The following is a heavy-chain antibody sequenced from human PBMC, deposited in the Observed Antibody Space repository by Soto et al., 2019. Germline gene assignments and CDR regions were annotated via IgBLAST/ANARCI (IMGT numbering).Heavy chain of an antibody. J-gene: IGHJ4*02. CDR3: ATGPGSKSLVVVAANPTPWDN. V-gene: IGHV1-8*01. D-gene: IGHD2-15*01. Sequence: ASXKVSCKASGYTFTSYDINWVRQATGQGLEWMGWMNPNSGNTGYAQKFQGRVTMTRNTSISTAYMELSSLRSEDTAVYYCATGPGSKSLVVVAANPTPWDNWGQGTLFTVSS. CDR1: GYTFTSYD. CDR2: MNPNSGNT.